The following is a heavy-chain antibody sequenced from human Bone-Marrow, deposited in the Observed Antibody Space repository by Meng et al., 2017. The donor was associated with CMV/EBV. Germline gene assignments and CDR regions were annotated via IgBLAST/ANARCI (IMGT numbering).Heavy chain of an antibody. Sequence: HVLLQAYGPSLVNPSQTLSLTCTVSGGSISSGDYYWSWLRQPPGKGLEWIGYIYYSGSTYYNPSLKSRVTISVDTSKNQFSLKLSSVTAADTAVYYCARVLSGYFDYWGQGTLVTVSS. V-gene: IGHV4-30-4*08. D-gene: IGHD2-15*01. CDR1: GGSISSGDYY. CDR2: IYYSGST. CDR3: ARVLSGYFDY. J-gene: IGHJ4*02.